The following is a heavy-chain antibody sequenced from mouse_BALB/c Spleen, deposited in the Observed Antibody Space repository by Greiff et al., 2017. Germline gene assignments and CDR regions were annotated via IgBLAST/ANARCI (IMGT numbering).Heavy chain of an antibody. V-gene: IGHV6-6*02. CDR1: GFTFSNYW. CDR2: IRLKSNNYAT. Sequence: EVKVEESGGGLVQPGGSMKLSCVASGFTFSNYWMNWVRQSPEKGLEWVAEIRLKSNNYATHYAESVKGRFTISRDDSKSSVYLQMNNLRAEDTGIYYCTSAYYGNYAWFAYWGQGTLVTVSA. J-gene: IGHJ3*01. CDR3: TSAYYGNYAWFAY. D-gene: IGHD2-10*01.